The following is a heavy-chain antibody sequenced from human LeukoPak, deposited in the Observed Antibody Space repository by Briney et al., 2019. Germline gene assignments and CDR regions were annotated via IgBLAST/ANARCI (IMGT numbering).Heavy chain of an antibody. Sequence: ASVKVSLKSSGYTFTAYYIHWVRQAPGQGLEWMGWINPNSGGTNYAQRFQGRVTMTRDTSITTAYMELSRLRSDDTAVYYCASPWGRWFGELIWYFDLWGRGTVVTVSS. J-gene: IGHJ2*01. CDR3: ASPWGRWFGELIWYFDL. CDR1: GYTFTAYY. D-gene: IGHD3-10*01. CDR2: INPNSGGT. V-gene: IGHV1-2*02.